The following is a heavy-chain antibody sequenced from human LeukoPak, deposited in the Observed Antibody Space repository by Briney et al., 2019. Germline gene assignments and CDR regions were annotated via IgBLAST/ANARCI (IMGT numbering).Heavy chain of an antibody. V-gene: IGHV4-39*07. CDR1: GGSIGTSGYY. D-gene: IGHD4-17*01. CDR2: IYYSGST. Sequence: PSETLSLTCTVSGGSIGTSGYYWGWIRQPPGKGLQWIGSIYYSGSTNYNPSLKSRVTISVDTSKNQFSLKLSSVTAADTAVYYCARPHSATTDALDIWGQGTMVTVSS. J-gene: IGHJ3*02. CDR3: ARPHSATTDALDI.